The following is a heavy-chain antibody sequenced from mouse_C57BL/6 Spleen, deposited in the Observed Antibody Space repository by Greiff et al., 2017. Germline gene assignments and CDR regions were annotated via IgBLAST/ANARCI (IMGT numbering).Heavy chain of an antibody. J-gene: IGHJ1*03. CDR3: ARQLGYFDV. Sequence: QVQLQQSGPELVKPGASVKISCKASGYAFSSSWMNWVKQRPGKGLEWIGRLYPGDGDTNYNGKFKGKATLTADKSSSTAYMQLSSLTSEDSAVYFCARQLGYFDVWGTGTTVTVSS. CDR1: GYAFSSSW. CDR2: LYPGDGDT. D-gene: IGHD1-3*01. V-gene: IGHV1-82*01.